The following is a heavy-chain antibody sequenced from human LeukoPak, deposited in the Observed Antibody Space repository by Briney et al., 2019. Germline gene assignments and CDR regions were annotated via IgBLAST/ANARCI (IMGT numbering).Heavy chain of an antibody. CDR2: ISSSSSYI. J-gene: IGHJ4*02. Sequence: GRSLRLSCAASGFTFSTYSMNWVRQAPGKGLEWVSSISSSSSYIYYADSVKGRFTISRDNAKNSLYLQMNSLRAEDTAVYYCAPPLGGGFDWLLLEYWGRGTLVTVSS. CDR3: APPLGGGFDWLLLEY. CDR1: GFTFSTYS. D-gene: IGHD3-9*01. V-gene: IGHV3-21*01.